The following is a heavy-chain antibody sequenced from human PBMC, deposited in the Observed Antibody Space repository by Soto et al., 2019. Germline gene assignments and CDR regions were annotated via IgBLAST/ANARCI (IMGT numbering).Heavy chain of an antibody. CDR3: ARGGIVVVPAAMLDY. CDR1: GFTFSSYG. CDR2: IWYDGSNK. Sequence: QVQLVESGGGVVQPGRSLRLSCAASGFTFSSYGMHWVRQAPGKGLEWVAVIWYDGSNKYYADSVKGRFTISRDNSKNTLYLKMNSLRAEDKAVYYCARGGIVVVPAAMLDYWGQGTLVTVSS. V-gene: IGHV3-33*01. J-gene: IGHJ4*02. D-gene: IGHD2-2*01.